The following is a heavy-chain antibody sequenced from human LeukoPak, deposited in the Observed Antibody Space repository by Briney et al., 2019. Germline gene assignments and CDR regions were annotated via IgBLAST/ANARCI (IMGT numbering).Heavy chain of an antibody. CDR2: ISSSSSYI. J-gene: IGHJ5*02. V-gene: IGHV3-21*01. Sequence: GGSLRLSCAASGFTFSSYSMNWVRQAPGKGLEWVSSISSSSSYIYYADSVKGRFTISRDNVKNSLYLQMNSLRAEDTAVYYCARGSGYYWFDPWGQGTLVTVSS. D-gene: IGHD5-12*01. CDR3: ARGSGYYWFDP. CDR1: GFTFSSYS.